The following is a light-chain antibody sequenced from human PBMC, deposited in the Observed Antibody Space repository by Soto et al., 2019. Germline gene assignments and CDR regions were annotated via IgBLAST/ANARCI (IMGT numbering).Light chain of an antibody. CDR3: QQYYSYSWT. Sequence: DIQMTHSPSTLSGSVGDRVTITCRASQTISSWLAWYQQKPGKAPKLLIYAASTLQSGVLSRFSGSGSGTDSTLTISCLQSEDFATYYCQQYYSYSWTFGQGTKVDIK. CDR1: QTISSW. J-gene: IGKJ1*01. CDR2: AAS. V-gene: IGKV1-5*01.